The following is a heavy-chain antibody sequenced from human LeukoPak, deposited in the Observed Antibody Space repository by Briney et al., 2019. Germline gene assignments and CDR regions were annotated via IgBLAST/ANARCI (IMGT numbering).Heavy chain of an antibody. CDR2: ISYDGSNK. Sequence: GVALRLSCAASGFTFSSYDMHWVRQAPGKGLEWVAVISYDGSNKYYADSVKGRFTISRDNSKNTLYLQMNSLRAEDTAVYYCAIPPWTAAPTFFDYWGQGTLVTVSS. J-gene: IGHJ4*02. V-gene: IGHV3-30*04. D-gene: IGHD2-21*02. CDR1: GFTFSSYD. CDR3: AIPPWTAAPTFFDY.